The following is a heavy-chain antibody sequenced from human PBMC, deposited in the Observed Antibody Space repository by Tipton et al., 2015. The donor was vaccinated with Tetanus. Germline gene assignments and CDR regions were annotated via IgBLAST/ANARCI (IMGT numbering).Heavy chain of an antibody. Sequence: QLVQSGAEVKKPGASVRVSCKTSGYTFISYHLLWVRRAPGQGLEWMGVINPNTGTRSYAPRFQGRVTVTIDTSTPTVHMDLSGLRSDDTAVYYCARAHYDSIWGSYQGPFDLWGQGTMVTVSS. V-gene: IGHV1-46*01. CDR1: GYTFISYH. J-gene: IGHJ3*01. CDR3: ARAHYDSIWGSYQGPFDL. D-gene: IGHD3-16*01. CDR2: INPNTGTR.